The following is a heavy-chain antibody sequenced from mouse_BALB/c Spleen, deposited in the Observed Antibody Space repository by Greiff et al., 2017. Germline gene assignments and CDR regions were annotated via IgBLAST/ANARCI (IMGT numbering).Heavy chain of an antibody. V-gene: IGHV1-82*01. Sequence: QVQLKQSGPELVKPGASVKISCKASGYAFSSSWMNWVKQRPGQGLEWIGRIYPGDGDTNYNGKFKGKATLTADKSSSTAYMQLSSLTSVDSAVYFCARGYYGSSPHFDYWGQGTTLTVSS. J-gene: IGHJ2*01. CDR3: ARGYYGSSPHFDY. D-gene: IGHD1-1*01. CDR1: GYAFSSSW. CDR2: IYPGDGDT.